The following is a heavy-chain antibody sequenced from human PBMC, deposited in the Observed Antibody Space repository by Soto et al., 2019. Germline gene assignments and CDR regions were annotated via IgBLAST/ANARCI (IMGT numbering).Heavy chain of an antibody. CDR3: ARSYYDLLTGYSHDAFDI. J-gene: IGHJ3*02. CDR2: INAGNGNT. Sequence: QVQLVQSGAEVKKPGASVKVSCKASGYTFSNYAMHWVRQAPGERLEWMGWINAGNGNTKYSQKLQGRVTITRDTSASTAYMELSSLRSEDTAVYYCARSYYDLLTGYSHDAFDIWGQGTVVTVSS. D-gene: IGHD3-9*01. CDR1: GYTFSNYA. V-gene: IGHV1-3*01.